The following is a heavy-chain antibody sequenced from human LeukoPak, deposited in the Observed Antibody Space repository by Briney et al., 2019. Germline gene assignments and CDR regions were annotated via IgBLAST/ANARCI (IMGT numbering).Heavy chain of an antibody. D-gene: IGHD3-3*01. J-gene: IGHJ5*02. V-gene: IGHV4-59*01. CDR3: ARGSHYDFWSGYSNWFDP. Sequence: SEALSLTCTVSGGSISSYYWSWIRQPPGKGLEWIGYIYYSGSTNYNPSLKSRVTISVDTSKNQFSLKLSSVTAADTAVHYCARGSHYDFWSGYSNWFDPWGQGTLVTVSS. CDR2: IYYSGST. CDR1: GGSISSYY.